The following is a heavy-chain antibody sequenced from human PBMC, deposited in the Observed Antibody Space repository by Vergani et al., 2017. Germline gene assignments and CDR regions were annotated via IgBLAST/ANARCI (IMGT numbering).Heavy chain of an antibody. CDR3: AREAPLYSSSWYGPHWXFDL. D-gene: IGHD6-13*01. Sequence: QVQLVQSGAEVKKPGASVKVSCKASGYTFTSYGISWVRQAPGQGLEWMGWISAYNGNTNYAQKLQGRVTMTTDTSTSTAYMELRSLISDDTAVYYCAREAPLYSSSWYGPHWXFDLWGRGTLVTVSS. CDR2: ISAYNGNT. V-gene: IGHV1-18*04. J-gene: IGHJ2*01. CDR1: GYTFTSYG.